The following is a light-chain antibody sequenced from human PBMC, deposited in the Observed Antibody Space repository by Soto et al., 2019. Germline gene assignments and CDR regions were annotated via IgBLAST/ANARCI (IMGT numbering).Light chain of an antibody. J-gene: IGLJ3*02. V-gene: IGLV6-57*04. CDR2: EDN. Sequence: NFMLTQPHSVSESPGKTVTVSCTRSSGSIASNYVQWYQQRPGSAPITLIYEDNQRPSGVPDRFSGSIDSSSNSASLTISGLKTEDEADYSCQSFDGSHWVFGGGTKLTVL. CDR3: QSFDGSHWV. CDR1: SGSIASNY.